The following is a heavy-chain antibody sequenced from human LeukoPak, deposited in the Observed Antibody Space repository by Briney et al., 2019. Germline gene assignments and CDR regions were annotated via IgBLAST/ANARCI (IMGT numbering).Heavy chain of an antibody. Sequence: GGSLRLSCAASGFTFSSYAMSWVRQAPGKGLEWVSAISGSGGSTYYADSVKGRFTISRDNDKNTLFLQMKSLRADDTAVYYCAGATKWLAHDFWGQGTLVTVSS. CDR3: AGATKWLAHDF. J-gene: IGHJ4*02. CDR2: ISGSGGST. D-gene: IGHD6-19*01. V-gene: IGHV3-23*01. CDR1: GFTFSSYA.